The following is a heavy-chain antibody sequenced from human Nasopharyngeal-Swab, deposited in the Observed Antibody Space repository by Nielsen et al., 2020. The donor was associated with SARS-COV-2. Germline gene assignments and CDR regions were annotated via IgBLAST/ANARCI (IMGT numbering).Heavy chain of an antibody. Sequence: GESLKISCAASGYTFSSYAMNWVRQAPGKGLEWVSTSASDDNTFYADSVKDRFTISRDKSKSTVHLQMNSLRAEDTAVYFCAKVRFSMYFFDMDVWGQGTTVTVSS. D-gene: IGHD3-3*01. J-gene: IGHJ6*03. V-gene: IGHV3-23*01. CDR3: AKVRFSMYFFDMDV. CDR2: SASDDNT. CDR1: GYTFSSYA.